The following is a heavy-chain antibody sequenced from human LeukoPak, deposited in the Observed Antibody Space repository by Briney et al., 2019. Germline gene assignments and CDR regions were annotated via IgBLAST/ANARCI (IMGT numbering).Heavy chain of an antibody. CDR3: ASDCSSTSCYYGEDY. Sequence: GGSLRLSCAASGFTFSSYSVNWVRQAPGKGLEWVSSISSSSSYIYYADSVKGRFTISRDNAKNSLYLQMNSLRAEDTAVYYCASDCSSTSCYYGEDYWGQGTLVTVSS. CDR2: ISSSSSYI. CDR1: GFTFSSYS. J-gene: IGHJ4*02. D-gene: IGHD2-2*01. V-gene: IGHV3-21*01.